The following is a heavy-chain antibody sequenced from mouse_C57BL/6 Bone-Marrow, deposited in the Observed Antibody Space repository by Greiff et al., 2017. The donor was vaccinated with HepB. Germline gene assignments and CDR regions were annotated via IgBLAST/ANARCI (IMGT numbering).Heavy chain of an antibody. Sequence: VQLQQSVAELVRPGASVKLSCTASGFTINNTYMHWVKQRPEQGLEWIGRIDPANGNTKYAPKFQGKATITADTSSNTAYLQLSSLTSEDTAIYYCARSLALDYYGSSNAYWGQGTLVTVSA. CDR2: IDPANGNT. D-gene: IGHD1-1*01. CDR3: ARSLALDYYGSSNAY. V-gene: IGHV14-3*01. CDR1: GFTINNTY. J-gene: IGHJ3*01.